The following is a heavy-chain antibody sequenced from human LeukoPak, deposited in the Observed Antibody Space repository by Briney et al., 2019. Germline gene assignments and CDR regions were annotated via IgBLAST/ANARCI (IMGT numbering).Heavy chain of an antibody. V-gene: IGHV3-23*01. J-gene: IGHJ4*02. CDR2: ISGSGGST. CDR1: GFTLSSYA. D-gene: IGHD5-12*01. CDR3: AKDSATMYYFDY. Sequence: PGGSLRLSCAASGFTLSSYAMSWVRQAPGKGLEGVSAISGSGGSTYYADSVKGRFTISRDNSKNTLYLQMNSLRAEDTAVCYCAKDSATMYYFDYWGQGTLVTVSS.